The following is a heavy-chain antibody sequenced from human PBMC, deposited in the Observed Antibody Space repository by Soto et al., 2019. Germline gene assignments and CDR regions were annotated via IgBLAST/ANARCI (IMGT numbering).Heavy chain of an antibody. CDR1: GGSISSYY. Sequence: SETLSLTCTVSGGSISSYYWSWIRQPPGKGLEWIGYIYYSGSTNYNPSLKSRVTISVDTSKNQFSLKLSSVTAADTAVYYCARVTSRWLQKSGGYFDYWGQGTLVTVSS. V-gene: IGHV4-59*01. D-gene: IGHD5-12*01. J-gene: IGHJ4*02. CDR2: IYYSGST. CDR3: ARVTSRWLQKSGGYFDY.